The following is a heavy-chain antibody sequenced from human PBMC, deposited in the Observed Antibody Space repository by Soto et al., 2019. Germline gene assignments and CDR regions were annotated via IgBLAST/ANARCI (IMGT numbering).Heavy chain of an antibody. CDR2: INPNSGGT. Sequence: ASVKVSCKASGYTFTGYYMHWVRQAPGQGLEWMGWINPNSGGTNYAQKFQGRVTMTRDTSISTAYMELSRLRSDDTAVYYCARVIPGAEAWFGPWGQGTLVTVSS. CDR1: GYTFTGYY. CDR3: ARVIPGAEAWFGP. D-gene: IGHD2-2*01. V-gene: IGHV1-2*02. J-gene: IGHJ5*02.